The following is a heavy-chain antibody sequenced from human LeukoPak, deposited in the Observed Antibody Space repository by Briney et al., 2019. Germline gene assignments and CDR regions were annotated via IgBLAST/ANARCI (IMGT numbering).Heavy chain of an antibody. D-gene: IGHD3-10*01. CDR1: GFSVTTDSYC. J-gene: IGHJ4*02. Sequence: SETLSLTCTVSGFSVTTDSYCWGWIRQPPGKGLEWIGYDYCGGNTNYDPSLKRRVTISVDTPKNQFSLTLTSVTAADTAVYFCAGDHFGSLDSWGQGILVTVSS. CDR3: AGDHFGSLDS. CDR2: DYCGGNT. V-gene: IGHV4-61*01.